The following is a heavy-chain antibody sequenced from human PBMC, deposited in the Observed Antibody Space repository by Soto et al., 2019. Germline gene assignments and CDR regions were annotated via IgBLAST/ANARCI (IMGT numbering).Heavy chain of an antibody. Sequence: QVQLVESGGGVVQPGRSLRLSCAASGFTFSSYGMHWVRQAPGKGLEWVAVIWYDGSNKYYADSVKGRFTISRDNSKNTLYLQMNSLRAEDTAVYYCAALGVGRFYSGYDWEFPWNDVAGDRYYGMDVWGQGTTVTVSS. CDR1: GFTFSSYG. D-gene: IGHD5-12*01. V-gene: IGHV3-33*01. J-gene: IGHJ6*02. CDR3: AALGVGRFYSGYDWEFPWNDVAGDRYYGMDV. CDR2: IWYDGSNK.